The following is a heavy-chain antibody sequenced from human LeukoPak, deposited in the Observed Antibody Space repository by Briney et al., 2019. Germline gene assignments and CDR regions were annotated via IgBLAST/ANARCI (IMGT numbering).Heavy chain of an antibody. CDR2: IYTDGNT. J-gene: IGHJ3*02. CDR3: ARDLSGYCTSGTCYAFDI. CDR1: EFSVSSNY. Sequence: PGGSLRLSCAASEFSVSSNYMNWVRQAPGKGLGWVSVIYTDGNTYYADSVKGRFTISRDKSKNTMYLQMNSLRAEDTALYYCARDLSGYCTSGTCYAFDIWGQGTMVTVSS. D-gene: IGHD2-15*01. V-gene: IGHV3-53*01.